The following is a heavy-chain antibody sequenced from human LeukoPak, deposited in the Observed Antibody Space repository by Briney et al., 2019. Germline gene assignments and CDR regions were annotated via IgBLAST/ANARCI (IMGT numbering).Heavy chain of an antibody. CDR1: GYTFTGYY. CDR2: INPNSGGT. CDR3: ARVPYYDSSGYTEYFQH. Sequence: ASVKVSCKASGYTFTGYYMHWVRQAPGQGGEGMGRINPNSGGTNYEQKFQGRVNMTRDTAISTDYTELRRLRSDDTAVYYCARVPYYDSSGYTEYFQHWGQGTLVTVSS. D-gene: IGHD3-22*01. V-gene: IGHV1-2*06. J-gene: IGHJ1*01.